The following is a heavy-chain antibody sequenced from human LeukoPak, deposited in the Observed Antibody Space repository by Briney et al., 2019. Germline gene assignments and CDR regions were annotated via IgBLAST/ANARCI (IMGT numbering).Heavy chain of an antibody. CDR1: GYTFTSYF. CDR3: AREGVAGTVSFDY. V-gene: IGHV1-46*01. CDR2: INPSGGST. Sequence: ASVKVSCKASGYTFTSYFMHWVRQAPGQGLEWMGIINPSGGSTSFAQKFQGRVTMTRDTSTSAVYMELSSLRSEDTAVYYCAREGVAGTVSFDYWGQGTLVTVSS. D-gene: IGHD6-19*01. J-gene: IGHJ4*02.